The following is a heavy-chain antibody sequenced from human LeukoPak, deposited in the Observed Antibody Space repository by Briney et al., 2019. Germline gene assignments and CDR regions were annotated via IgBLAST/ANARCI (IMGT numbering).Heavy chain of an antibody. V-gene: IGHV1-69*05. CDR2: IIPIFGTA. CDR1: GGTFSSYA. D-gene: IGHD3-16*02. J-gene: IGHJ4*02. Sequence: GASVKVSCKASGGTFSSYAISWVRQAPGQGLEWMGGIIPIFGTANYAQKFQGRVTITTDESTSTAYMELSSLRSEDTAVYYCARGLSDYDYVWGSYRYTDWGQGTLVTVSS. CDR3: ARGLSDYDYVWGSYRYTD.